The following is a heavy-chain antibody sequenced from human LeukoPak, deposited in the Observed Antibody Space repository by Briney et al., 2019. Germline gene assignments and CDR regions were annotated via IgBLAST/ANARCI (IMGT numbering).Heavy chain of an antibody. CDR2: INPSGGST. Sequence: ASVKVSCKASGYTFTSYYMHWERQAPGQGLEWMRIINPSGGSTSYAQKFQGRDTMTRDTSTSTVYMELSSLRSEDTAVYYCARGSHTYYDFWSATSFDYWGQGTLVTVSS. D-gene: IGHD3-3*01. J-gene: IGHJ4*02. V-gene: IGHV1-46*01. CDR3: ARGSHTYYDFWSATSFDY. CDR1: GYTFTSYY.